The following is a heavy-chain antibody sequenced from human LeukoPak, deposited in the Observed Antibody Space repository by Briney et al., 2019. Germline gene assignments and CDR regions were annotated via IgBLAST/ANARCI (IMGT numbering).Heavy chain of an antibody. CDR2: ISAYNGNT. J-gene: IGHJ4*02. CDR1: GYTFTIYG. D-gene: IGHD4-17*01. V-gene: IGHV1-18*01. CDR3: AREGIHYGVTVY. Sequence: ASVKVSCKASGYTFTIYGIRWVREAPGQGLEWMGWISAYNGNTNYAQKLQGRVTMTTDTSTSTAYMELRSLRSDDTAVYYCAREGIHYGVTVYWGQGTLVTVSS.